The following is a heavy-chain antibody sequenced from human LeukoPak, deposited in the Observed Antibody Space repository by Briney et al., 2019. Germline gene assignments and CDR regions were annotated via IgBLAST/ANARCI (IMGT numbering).Heavy chain of an antibody. CDR1: GYTFTSYG. CDR3: ARGLLGTTYYYDSSGYYGGY. CDR2: ISAYNGNT. D-gene: IGHD3-22*01. V-gene: IGHV1-18*01. J-gene: IGHJ4*02. Sequence: ASVKVSCKASGYTFTSYGISWVRQAPGQGLEWMGWISAYNGNTNYAQKFQGRVTMTRNTSISTAYMELSSLRSEDTAVYYCARGLLGTTYYYDSSGYYGGYWGQGTLVTVSS.